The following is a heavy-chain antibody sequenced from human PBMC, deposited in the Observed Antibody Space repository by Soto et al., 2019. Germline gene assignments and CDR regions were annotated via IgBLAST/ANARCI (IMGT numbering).Heavy chain of an antibody. Sequence: QLQLLESGPRLVKPSETLSLTCTVSGDSISSHRYYWGWIRQPPGRGLEWSGSIYYSGRTYHSPSLKGRVTVSLDTSKNQFSLRLSSVTAADTAIYFCASFCSGGNCYSSIYFDYWGQGTLVTVSS. CDR2: IYYSGRT. J-gene: IGHJ4*02. V-gene: IGHV4-39*01. D-gene: IGHD2-15*01. CDR3: ASFCSGGNCYSSIYFDY. CDR1: GDSISSHRYY.